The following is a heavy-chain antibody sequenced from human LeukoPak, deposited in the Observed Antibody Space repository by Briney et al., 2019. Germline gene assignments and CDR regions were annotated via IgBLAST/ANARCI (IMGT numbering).Heavy chain of an antibody. CDR3: ARGGNWGYFDY. Sequence: GGSLRLSCAASGFIFNMFPMHWVRQAPGKGLECVAVISYDGNNKYYVDSVNGRFTISRDNSKNTLFLQMNSLRTEDTAIYHCARGGNWGYFDYWGQGTLVTVSS. V-gene: IGHV3-30*04. J-gene: IGHJ4*02. CDR2: ISYDGNNK. D-gene: IGHD7-27*01. CDR1: GFIFNMFP.